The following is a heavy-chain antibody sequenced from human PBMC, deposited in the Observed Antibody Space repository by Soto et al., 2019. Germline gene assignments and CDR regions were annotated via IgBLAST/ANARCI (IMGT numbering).Heavy chain of an antibody. Sequence: TSETLSLTCTVSGGSISSYYWSWIRQPPGKGLEWIGYIYYSGSTNYNPSLKSRVTISVDTSKNQFSLKLSSVTAADTAVYYCARESENYANWFDPWGQGTLVTVSS. CDR3: ARESENYANWFDP. J-gene: IGHJ5*02. V-gene: IGHV4-59*01. CDR2: IYYSGST. CDR1: GGSISSYY. D-gene: IGHD1-7*01.